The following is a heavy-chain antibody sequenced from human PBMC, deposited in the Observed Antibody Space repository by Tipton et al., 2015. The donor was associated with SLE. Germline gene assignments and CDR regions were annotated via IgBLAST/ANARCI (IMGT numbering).Heavy chain of an antibody. V-gene: IGHV1-2*02. J-gene: IGHJ5*02. Sequence: QVQLVQSGAEVKKPGASGRGSCKAPGYTFIGYYIHWVRQAPGQGLEWMGWINPNSGGTDYAQIFQGRVTLTRDTSNTTVYMELSRLESNVAAVYYCARGLLVAWFDPWGQGTLVTVSS. CDR2: INPNSGGT. CDR1: GYTFIGYY. CDR3: ARGLLVAWFDP. D-gene: IGHD6-6*01.